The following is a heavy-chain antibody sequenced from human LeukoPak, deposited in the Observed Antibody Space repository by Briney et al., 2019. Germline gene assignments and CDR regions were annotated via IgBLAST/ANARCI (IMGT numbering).Heavy chain of an antibody. V-gene: IGHV4-59*08. J-gene: IGHJ4*02. CDR1: GGSISTYY. CDR2: IYYSGST. D-gene: IGHD5-18*01. CDR3: ARGERGYSYGPPDY. Sequence: SETLSLTCTVSGGSISTYYLSWIRQPPGKGLEWIGYIYYSGSTNYNPSLKSRVTISVDTSKNQFSLKLSSVTAADTAVYYCARGERGYSYGPPDYWGQGTLVTVSS.